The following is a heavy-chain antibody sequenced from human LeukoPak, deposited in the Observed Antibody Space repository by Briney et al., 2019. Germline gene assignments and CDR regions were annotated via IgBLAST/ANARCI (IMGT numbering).Heavy chain of an antibody. D-gene: IGHD2-15*01. CDR2: IIPIFGTA. CDR1: GGTFSSYA. Sequence: ASVKVSCKASGGTFSSYAISWVRQAPRHGLEWMGGIIPIFGTANYAQKFQGRVTITADESTSTAYMELSSLRSEDTAVYYCAAGVAAAHFDYWGQGTLVTVSS. CDR3: AAGVAAAHFDY. J-gene: IGHJ4*02. V-gene: IGHV1-69*01.